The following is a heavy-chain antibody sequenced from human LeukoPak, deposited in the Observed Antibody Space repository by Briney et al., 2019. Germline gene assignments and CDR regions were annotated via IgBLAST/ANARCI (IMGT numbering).Heavy chain of an antibody. V-gene: IGHV4-38-2*02. CDR2: IYHSGST. CDR3: AKGPLAAIPRTWFDP. CDR1: GYSVSSDYY. Sequence: PSETLSLTCTVSGYSVSSDYYWAWIRQPPGKGLEWIGSIYHSGSTFYNPSLKSRVTMSLDTSRNQFSLTLSSVTAADTAVYYCAKGPLAAIPRTWFDPWGQGTLVTVSS. D-gene: IGHD2-21*01. J-gene: IGHJ5*02.